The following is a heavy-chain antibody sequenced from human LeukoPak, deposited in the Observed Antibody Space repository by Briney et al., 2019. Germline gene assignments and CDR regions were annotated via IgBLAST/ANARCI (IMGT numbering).Heavy chain of an antibody. CDR1: GGSINSGDYS. V-gene: IGHV4-30-2*01. J-gene: IGHJ6*02. CDR3: ARDPVTAGYYYGMDV. D-gene: IGHD1-14*01. CDR2: IYHSGST. Sequence: SETLSLTCAVSGGSINSGDYSWSWIRQPPGKGLEWIGYIYHSGSTYYNPSLKSRVTMSVDTSKNQFSLKLSSVTAADTAVYYCARDPVTAGYYYGMDVWGQGTTVTVSS.